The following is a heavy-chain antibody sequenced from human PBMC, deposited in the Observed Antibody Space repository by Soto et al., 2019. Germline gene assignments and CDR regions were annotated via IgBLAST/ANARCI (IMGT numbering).Heavy chain of an antibody. CDR1: GYTFTSYD. Sequence: QVQLVQSGAEVKKPGASVKVSCKASGYTFTSYDINWVRQATGQGLEWMGWMNPNSGNTGYAQKFQGRVTMTRNTSKGTANRELSSLKSEDRAVYYCPRGRLHLSDSWGQGTLATVSS. D-gene: IGHD6-25*01. CDR3: PRGRLHLSDS. V-gene: IGHV1-8*01. J-gene: IGHJ4*02. CDR2: MNPNSGNT.